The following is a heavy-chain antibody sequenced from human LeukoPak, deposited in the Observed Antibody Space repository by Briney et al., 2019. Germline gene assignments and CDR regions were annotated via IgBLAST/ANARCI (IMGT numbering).Heavy chain of an antibody. D-gene: IGHD3-10*01. J-gene: IGHJ2*01. CDR1: GGSISSSSYY. CDR3: ARHVSQRGGRRYFDL. Sequence: SETLSLTCTVSGGSISSSSYYWGWIRQPPGKGLEWIGSIYYSGSTYYNPSLKSRVTISVDTSKNQFSLKLSSVTAADTAVYYCARHVSQRGGRRYFDLRGRGTLVTVSS. V-gene: IGHV4-39*01. CDR2: IYYSGST.